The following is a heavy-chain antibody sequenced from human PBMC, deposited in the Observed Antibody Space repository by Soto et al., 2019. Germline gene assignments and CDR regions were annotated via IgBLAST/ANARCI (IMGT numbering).Heavy chain of an antibody. CDR1: GFTFSIYW. CDR2: IKEDGSEK. D-gene: IGHD1-26*01. Sequence: EVQLVESGGALVQPGGSLRLSCEASGFTFSIYWMSWIRQAQGKGLEWVANIKEDGSEKYYVDSVKGRFTISRDNAKNSLYLQMNSLRAEDTAVYYCAKWGGAGSDCGGQGTLVTVSS. CDR3: AKWGGAGSDC. V-gene: IGHV3-7*01. J-gene: IGHJ4*02.